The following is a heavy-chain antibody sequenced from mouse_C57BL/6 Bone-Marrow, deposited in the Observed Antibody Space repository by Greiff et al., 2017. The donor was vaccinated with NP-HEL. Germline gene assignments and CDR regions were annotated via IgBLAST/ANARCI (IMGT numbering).Heavy chain of an antibody. CDR2: IDPSDSYT. V-gene: IGHV1-69*01. D-gene: IGHD1-1*01. CDR1: GYTFTSYW. CDR3: AILLRSYYFDY. J-gene: IGHJ2*01. Sequence: QVQLQQSGAELVMPGASVKLSCKASGYTFTSYWMHWVKQRPGQGLEWIGEIDPSDSYTNYNQKFKGKSTLTVDKSSSTAYMQLSSLTSEDSAVYYCAILLRSYYFDYWGQGTTLTVSS.